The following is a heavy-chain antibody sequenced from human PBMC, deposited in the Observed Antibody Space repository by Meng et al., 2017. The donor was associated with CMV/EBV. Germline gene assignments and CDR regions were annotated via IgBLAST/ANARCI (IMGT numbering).Heavy chain of an antibody. CDR1: GFTFSSYE. J-gene: IGHJ6*02. D-gene: IGHD6-19*01. V-gene: IGHV3-48*03. CDR2: ISSSGSTV. Sequence: GESLKISCAASGFTFSSYEMNWVRQAPGKGLEWVSYISSSGSTVYYADSVKGRFTISRDNAKNSLYLQMNSLGAEDTAVYYCARALIAVAGSWDYYYGMDVWGQGTTVTVSS. CDR3: ARALIAVAGSWDYYYGMDV.